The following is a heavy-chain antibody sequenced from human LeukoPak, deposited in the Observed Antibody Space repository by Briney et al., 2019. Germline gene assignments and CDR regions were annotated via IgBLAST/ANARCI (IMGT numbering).Heavy chain of an antibody. CDR3: ARGPNSNWSGLDF. CDR2: ISPTGSTT. Sequence: GGSLRLSCTASGFSFSGHWMHWARQLPGKGLVWVSRISPTGSTTSYADSVKGRFTVSRDNAKNTLYLRVNNPRAEDTAVYYCARGPNSNWSGLDFWGQGTLLTVSS. CDR1: GFSFSGHW. V-gene: IGHV3-74*01. J-gene: IGHJ4*02. D-gene: IGHD6-6*01.